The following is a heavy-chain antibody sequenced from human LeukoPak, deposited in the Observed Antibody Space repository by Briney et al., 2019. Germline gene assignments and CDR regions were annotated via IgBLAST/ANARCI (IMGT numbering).Heavy chain of an antibody. V-gene: IGHV1-2*02. CDR3: ARTTAAIPYYYYYMDV. CDR2: INPNSGGT. D-gene: IGHD2-2*02. Sequence: ASAKVSCKASGYTFTGYYMHWVRQAPGQGLEWMGWINPNSGGTNYAQKFQGRVTMTRDTSISTAYMELSRLRSDDTAVYYCARTTAAIPYYYYYMDVWGKGTTVTVSS. J-gene: IGHJ6*03. CDR1: GYTFTGYY.